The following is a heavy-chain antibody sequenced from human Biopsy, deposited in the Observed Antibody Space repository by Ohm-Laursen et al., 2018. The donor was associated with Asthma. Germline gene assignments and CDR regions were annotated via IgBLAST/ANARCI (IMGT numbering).Heavy chain of an antibody. J-gene: IGHJ6*02. Sequence: SLRPSCAAFGFSFRDYYMSWIRQAPGKGLEWISYISSGGRTIYYADSVKGRFTISRDNAQNLLYLQMSSLRTEDTAVYYCARDNHDYYYYGMDLWGQGTSVTVSS. V-gene: IGHV3-11*01. D-gene: IGHD1-14*01. CDR3: ARDNHDYYYYGMDL. CDR1: GFSFRDYY. CDR2: ISSGGRTI.